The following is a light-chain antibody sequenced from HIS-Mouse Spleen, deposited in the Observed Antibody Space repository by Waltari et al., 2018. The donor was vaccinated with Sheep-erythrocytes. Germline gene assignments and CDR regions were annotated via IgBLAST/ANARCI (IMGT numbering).Light chain of an antibody. CDR1: SSDVGGYHY. CDR3: QAWDSSTYV. V-gene: IGLV2-14*01. CDR2: EVS. Sequence: QSALTQPASVSGSPGQSITISCTGTSSDVGGYHYVPWYQQHPGKAPKLMIYEVSNRPSGVSNRFSGSNSGNTATLTISGTQAMDEADYYCQAWDSSTYVFGTGTKVTVL. J-gene: IGLJ1*01.